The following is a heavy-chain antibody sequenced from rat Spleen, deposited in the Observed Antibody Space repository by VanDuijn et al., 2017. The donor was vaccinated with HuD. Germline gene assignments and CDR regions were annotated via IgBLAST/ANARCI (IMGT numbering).Heavy chain of an antibody. D-gene: IGHD1-1*01. V-gene: IGHV5-31*01. CDR3: AKDKGDYYSGDVGVMDA. CDR1: GFTFNNYW. J-gene: IGHJ4*01. CDR2: ITNTGRST. Sequence: EVQLVESGGGLVQPGRSLKLSCVASGFTFNNYWMTWIRQAPGKGLEWFASITNTGRSTFYPDSVKGRFTISRDNAKSTLYLQMESLRSEDTATYYCAKDKGDYYSGDVGVMDAWGQGASVTVSS.